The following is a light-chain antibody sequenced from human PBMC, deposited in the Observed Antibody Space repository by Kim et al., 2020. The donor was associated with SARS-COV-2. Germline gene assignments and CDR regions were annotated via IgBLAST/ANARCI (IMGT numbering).Light chain of an antibody. Sequence: SISPGTSACFPFYGDHLADKYAFWYQQKPGQSPVLVIFVDSKRPSGIPEPFSGSNSGNTATLTISGTQPTEEADYYCQARDSSTYVFGTGTKVTVL. CDR1: HLADKY. CDR2: VDS. CDR3: QARDSSTYV. V-gene: IGLV3-1*01. J-gene: IGLJ1*01.